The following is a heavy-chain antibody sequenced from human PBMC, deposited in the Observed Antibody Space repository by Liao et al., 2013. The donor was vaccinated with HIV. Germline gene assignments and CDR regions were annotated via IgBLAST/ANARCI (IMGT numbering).Heavy chain of an antibody. CDR3: ARGNYYDSSTPFDY. CDR1: GGSFSGYY. D-gene: IGHD3-22*01. J-gene: IGHJ4*02. Sequence: QVQLQESGPGLVKPSETLSLTCAVYGGSFSGYYWSWIRQPPGKGLEWIGEINHSGSTNYNPSLKSRVTISVDTSKNQFSLKLSSVTAADTAVYYCARGNYYDSSTPFDYWGQGTLVTVSS. V-gene: IGHV4-34*01. CDR2: INHSGST.